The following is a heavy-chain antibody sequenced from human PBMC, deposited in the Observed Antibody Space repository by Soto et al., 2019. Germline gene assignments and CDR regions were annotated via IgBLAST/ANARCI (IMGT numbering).Heavy chain of an antibody. D-gene: IGHD6-13*01. V-gene: IGHV1-8*01. CDR2: MNPNSGNT. CDR3: ASNSGDRSSWYLYYYSYGMDV. CDR1: GYTFTSYD. J-gene: IGHJ6*02. Sequence: QVQRVQSGAEVKKPGASVKVSCKASGYTFTSYDINWVRQATGQGLEWMGWMNPNSGNTGYAQKFQGRVTMTRNTYLRTAYMELSSLRSEDTAVYYCASNSGDRSSWYLYYYSYGMDVWGQGTTVTVSS.